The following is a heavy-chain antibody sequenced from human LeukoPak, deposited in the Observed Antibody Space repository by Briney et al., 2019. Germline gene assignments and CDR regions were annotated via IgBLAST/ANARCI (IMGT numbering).Heavy chain of an antibody. CDR3: ARSPSPVVIAAAGTPPLYYYYYMDV. Sequence: SAKVSCKASGGTFSSYAISWVRQAPGQGLEWMGGIIPIFGTANYAQKFQGRVTITTDESTSTAYMELSSLRSEDTAVYYCARSPSPVVIAAAGTPPLYYYYYMDVWGKGTTVTVSS. V-gene: IGHV1-69*05. CDR1: GGTFSSYA. D-gene: IGHD6-13*01. CDR2: IIPIFGTA. J-gene: IGHJ6*03.